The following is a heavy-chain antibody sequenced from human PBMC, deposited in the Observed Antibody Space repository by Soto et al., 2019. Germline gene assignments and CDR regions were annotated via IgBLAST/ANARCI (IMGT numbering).Heavy chain of an antibody. CDR1: GGTFSSYT. CDR3: ARSLARGIVATTKYYYYYYMDV. Sequence: PVKVSCKASGGTFSSYTISWVRQAPGQGHEWMGRIIPILGIANYAQKFQGRVTITADESTSTAYMELSSLRSEDTAVYYCARSLARGIVATTKYYYYYYMDVWGKGTTVTVSS. V-gene: IGHV1-69*02. D-gene: IGHD5-12*01. J-gene: IGHJ6*03. CDR2: IIPILGIA.